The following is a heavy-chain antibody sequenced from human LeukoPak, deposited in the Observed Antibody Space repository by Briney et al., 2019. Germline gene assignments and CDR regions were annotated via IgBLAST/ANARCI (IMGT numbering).Heavy chain of an antibody. D-gene: IGHD2-8*01. V-gene: IGHV3-23*01. J-gene: IGHJ6*03. CDR1: GFTFSSFA. Sequence: GGSLRLSCAASGFTFSSFAMTWVRQAPGKGLEWVSTVSGSAGRTDYADSVKGRFTISRDNLKNTLYLQMNGLRAEDTAVYYCAKNRGHRVDGVCHNYYYMDVWGRGTTVTVSS. CDR2: VSGSAGRT. CDR3: AKNRGHRVDGVCHNYYYMDV.